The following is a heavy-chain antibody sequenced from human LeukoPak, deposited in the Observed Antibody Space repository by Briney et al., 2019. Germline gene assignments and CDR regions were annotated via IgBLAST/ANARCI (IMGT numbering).Heavy chain of an antibody. CDR3: AKDGGWFGELSGNWFDP. D-gene: IGHD3-10*01. Sequence: GGSLRLSCAASGFTFSSYAMSWVRQAPGKGLEWVSAISGSGGSTYYADSVKGRFTISRDNSKNTLYLQMNSLRAEDTAVYYCAKDGGWFGELSGNWFDPWGQETLVTVSS. CDR1: GFTFSSYA. CDR2: ISGSGGST. V-gene: IGHV3-23*01. J-gene: IGHJ5*02.